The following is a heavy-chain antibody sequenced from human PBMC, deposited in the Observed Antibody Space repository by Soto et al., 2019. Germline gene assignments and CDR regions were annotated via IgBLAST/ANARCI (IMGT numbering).Heavy chain of an antibody. Sequence: GGSLRLSCAASGCTFSSYSMNWVRQAPGKGLEWVSSISSSSSYIYYADSVKGRFTISRDNAKNSLYLQMNSLRAEDTAVYYCAYFDWLLFAQKGVDYWGQGTLVTVSS. CDR2: ISSSSSYI. CDR3: AYFDWLLFAQKGVDY. D-gene: IGHD3-9*01. CDR1: GCTFSSYS. V-gene: IGHV3-21*01. J-gene: IGHJ4*02.